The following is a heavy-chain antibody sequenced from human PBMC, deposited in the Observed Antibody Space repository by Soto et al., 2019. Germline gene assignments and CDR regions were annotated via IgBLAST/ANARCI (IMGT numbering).Heavy chain of an antibody. CDR3: TGEGASGY. Sequence: VQLVEYWGGVVQPGRSLSLSCAASGFTVSRYGMHWVLQAPGKGLEWGAVISRDGGTKYYADSVKGRFTISRDNSRNTLFLEMNSLRGDDMAVYYCTGEGASGYWCQGTLVTVS. CDR1: GFTVSRYG. J-gene: IGHJ4*02. V-gene: IGHV3-30*03. D-gene: IGHD2-8*02. CDR2: ISRDGGTK.